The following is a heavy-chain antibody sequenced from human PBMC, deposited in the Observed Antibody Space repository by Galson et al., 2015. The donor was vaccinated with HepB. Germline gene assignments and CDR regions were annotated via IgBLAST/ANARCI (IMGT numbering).Heavy chain of an antibody. J-gene: IGHJ6*02. Sequence: SLRLSCAASGFTFSGYSMNWVRQAPGKGLECVGNINQDGSQIYYVDSVKGRFTISRDNAKTSLFLQMNSLRAEDTAMYFCARGRTMDVWGQGTTVTVSS. CDR2: INQDGSQI. V-gene: IGHV3-7*01. CDR3: ARGRTMDV. CDR1: GFTFSGYS.